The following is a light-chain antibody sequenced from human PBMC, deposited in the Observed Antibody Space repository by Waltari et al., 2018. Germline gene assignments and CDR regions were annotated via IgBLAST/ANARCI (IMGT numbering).Light chain of an antibody. V-gene: IGKV4-1*01. J-gene: IGKJ4*01. CDR3: QQYLETLT. Sequence: DIVLTQSPDSLAVSLGERATINCKSSQSILYTSNNKNCLAWYQQKPGQPPKLLIYWTSAREPGVPDRFSGSGSGTDFTLTISSLQPEDVAVYFCQQYLETLTFGGGTTVEIK. CDR2: WTS. CDR1: QSILYTSNNKNC.